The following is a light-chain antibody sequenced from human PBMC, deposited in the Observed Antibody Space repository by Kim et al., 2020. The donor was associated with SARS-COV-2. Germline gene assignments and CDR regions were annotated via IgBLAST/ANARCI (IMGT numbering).Light chain of an antibody. CDR1: QSISSW. CDR3: QQYNSQ. CDR2: KAS. Sequence: DIQMTQSPSTLSASVGDRVTITCRASQSISSWLAWYQQKPGKAPKVLIYKASSLESGVPSRFSGSGSGTEFTLSISSLQPDDFATYYCQQYNSQFGQGTKVDIK. J-gene: IGKJ1*01. V-gene: IGKV1-5*03.